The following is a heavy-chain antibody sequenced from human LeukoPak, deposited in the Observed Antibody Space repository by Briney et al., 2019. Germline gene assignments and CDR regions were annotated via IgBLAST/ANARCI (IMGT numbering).Heavy chain of an antibody. Sequence: ASVKVSCKASGYTFTGYYIHWVRQAPGQGLEWMGWINPNSGGTNYAQKFQGRVTMTRDTSISTAYMELSRLRSEDTAVYYCATWYYYDSSDYYLADYWGQGTLVTVSS. J-gene: IGHJ4*02. D-gene: IGHD3-22*01. V-gene: IGHV1-2*02. CDR2: INPNSGGT. CDR1: GYTFTGYY. CDR3: ATWYYYDSSDYYLADY.